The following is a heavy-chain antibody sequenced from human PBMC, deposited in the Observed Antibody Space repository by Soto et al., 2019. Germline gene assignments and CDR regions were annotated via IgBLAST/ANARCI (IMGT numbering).Heavy chain of an antibody. Sequence: GGSLRLSCAASGFTFSSYAMSWVRQAPGKGLEWVSAISGSGGSTYYADSVKGRFTISRDNSKNTLYLQMNSLRAEDTAVYYCAKDKGRSLVMDYVWGSYRPLVTFDYWGQGTLVTVSS. CDR2: ISGSGGST. D-gene: IGHD3-16*02. V-gene: IGHV3-23*01. CDR1: GFTFSSYA. J-gene: IGHJ4*02. CDR3: AKDKGRSLVMDYVWGSYRPLVTFDY.